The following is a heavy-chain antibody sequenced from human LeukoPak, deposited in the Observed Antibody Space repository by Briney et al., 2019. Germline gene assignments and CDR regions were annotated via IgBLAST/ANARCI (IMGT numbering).Heavy chain of an antibody. J-gene: IGHJ4*02. CDR2: VSGGGGST. CDR3: AKEKNSGYYYHFDY. CDR1: GFTFTNYG. D-gene: IGHD3-22*01. Sequence: GGSLRLSCAASGFTFTNYGMSWVRQAPGKGLEWVSAVSGGGGSTYYADSVKGRFTISRDNSKNTVYLQMNSLRAEDTAVYYCAKEKNSGYYYHFDYWGQGTLLTVSS. V-gene: IGHV3-23*01.